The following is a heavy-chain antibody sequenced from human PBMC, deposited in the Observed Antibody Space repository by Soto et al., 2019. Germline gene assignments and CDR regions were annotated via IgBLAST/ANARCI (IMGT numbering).Heavy chain of an antibody. V-gene: IGHV3-15*07. CDR1: GFTFSNAW. D-gene: IGHD3-10*01. Sequence: EVQLVESGGGLVKPGGSLRLSCAASGFTFSNAWMNWVRQAPGKGLEWVGRIKSKTDGGTTDYAAPVKGRFTISRDASKHTLYLQMNSLKTEDTAVYYCTTDILWFGELWGYWGQGTLVTVSS. CDR2: IKSKTDGGTT. J-gene: IGHJ4*02. CDR3: TTDILWFGELWGY.